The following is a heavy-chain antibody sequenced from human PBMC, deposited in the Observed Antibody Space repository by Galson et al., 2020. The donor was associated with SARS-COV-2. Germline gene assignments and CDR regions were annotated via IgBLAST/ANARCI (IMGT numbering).Heavy chain of an antibody. V-gene: IGHV3-9*01. Sequence: GGSLRLSCAASGFTFDDYAMHWVRQAPGKGLEWVSGISWNSGSIGYADSVKGRFTISRDNAKNSLYLQMNSLRAEDTAFYYCAKDIGLGNSSWYGHWYFDLWGRGTLVTVSS. CDR1: GFTFDDYA. CDR2: ISWNSGSI. D-gene: IGHD6-13*01. J-gene: IGHJ2*01. CDR3: AKDIGLGNSSWYGHWYFDL.